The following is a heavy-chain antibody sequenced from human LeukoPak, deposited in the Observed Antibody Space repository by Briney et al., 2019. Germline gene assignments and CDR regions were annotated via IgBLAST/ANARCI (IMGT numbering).Heavy chain of an antibody. CDR2: IYSGGST. CDR1: GGSIRSDY. V-gene: IGHV3-53*01. CDR3: ARDAGYRGLFDY. J-gene: IGHJ4*02. D-gene: IGHD5-12*01. Sequence: ETLSLTCTVSGGSIRSDYWSWIRQPPGKGLEWVSVIYSGGSTYYADPVKGRFTISRDNSKNTVYLQMNSLRADDTAVYYCARDAGYRGLFDYWGQGTLVTVSS.